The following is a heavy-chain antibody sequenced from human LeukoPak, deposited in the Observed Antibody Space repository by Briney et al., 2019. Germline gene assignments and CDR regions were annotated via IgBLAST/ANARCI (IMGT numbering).Heavy chain of an antibody. D-gene: IGHD5-18*01. CDR1: GGSFGGYY. CDR3: ARSSYSGHYYFDY. Sequence: PSETLSLTCAVYGGSFGGYYWSWIRQPPGKWLEWIGEINHSGSTNYNPSLKSRVTISVDTSKNQFSLKLSSVTAADTAVYYCARSSYSGHYYFDYWGQGTLVSVSS. CDR2: INHSGST. J-gene: IGHJ4*02. V-gene: IGHV4-34*01.